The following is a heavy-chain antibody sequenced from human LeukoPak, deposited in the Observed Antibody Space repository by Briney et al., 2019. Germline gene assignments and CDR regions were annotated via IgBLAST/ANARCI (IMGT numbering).Heavy chain of an antibody. D-gene: IGHD5-12*01. Sequence: SETLSLTCAVYGGSFSGYYWSWIRQPPGKGLEWIGEINHSGSTNYNPSLKSRVTISVDTSKNQSSLKLSSVTAADTAVYYCARGSGRGLDYWGQGTLVTVSS. V-gene: IGHV4-34*01. CDR1: GGSFSGYY. CDR2: INHSGST. CDR3: ARGSGRGLDY. J-gene: IGHJ4*02.